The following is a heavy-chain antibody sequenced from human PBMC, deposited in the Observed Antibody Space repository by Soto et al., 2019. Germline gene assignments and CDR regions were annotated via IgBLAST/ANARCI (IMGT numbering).Heavy chain of an antibody. CDR2: INHSGST. V-gene: IGHV4-34*01. Sequence: SETHSITCAVYGGSFSGYYWSWIRQPPGKGLEWIGEINHSGSTNYNPSLKSRVTISVDTSKNQFSLKLSSVTAADTAVYYCAVGYSGSYNWFDPWGQGTLVTVSS. D-gene: IGHD1-26*01. J-gene: IGHJ5*02. CDR1: GGSFSGYY. CDR3: AVGYSGSYNWFDP.